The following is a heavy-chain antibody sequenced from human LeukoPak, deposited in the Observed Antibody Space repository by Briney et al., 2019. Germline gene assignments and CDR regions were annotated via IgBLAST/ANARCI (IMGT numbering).Heavy chain of an antibody. V-gene: IGHV3-48*02. CDR3: TPSTTGTVGRGPQILGSSY. CDR2: ISSSSSTI. CDR1: GFTFSSYS. D-gene: IGHD1-1*01. Sequence: GGSLRLSCAASGFTFSSYSMNWVRQAPGKGLEWVSYISSSSSTIYYADSVKGRFTISRDNAKNSLYLQMNSLRDEDTAVYRTTPSTTGTVGRGPQILGSSYWGQGTLVTVSS. J-gene: IGHJ4*02.